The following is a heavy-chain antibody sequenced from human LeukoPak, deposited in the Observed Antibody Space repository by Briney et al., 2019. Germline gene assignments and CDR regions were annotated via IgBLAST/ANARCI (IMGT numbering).Heavy chain of an antibody. J-gene: IGHJ4*02. CDR3: ARGVHIAAAQYGY. CDR2: IYYSGTT. CDR1: GGSISSYY. V-gene: IGHV4-59*01. D-gene: IGHD6-13*01. Sequence: SSETLSLTCTVSGGSISSYYWSWIRQPPGRGLEWIGYIYYSGTTNYNPSLKSRVTISVDTSKNQFSLKLSSVTAADTAVYYCARGVHIAAAQYGYWGQGTLVTVSS.